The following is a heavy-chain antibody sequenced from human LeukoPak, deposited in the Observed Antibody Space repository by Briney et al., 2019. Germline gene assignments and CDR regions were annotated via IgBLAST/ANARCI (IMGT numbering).Heavy chain of an antibody. CDR2: IYYSGST. D-gene: IGHD5-18*01. J-gene: IGHJ6*02. CDR3: ARAVYSYGYYYYGMDV. V-gene: IGHV4-59*01. CDR1: GGSISSYY. Sequence: PSETLSLTCTVSGGSISSYYWSWIRQPPGKGLEWIGYIYYSGSTNYNPSLKSRVTISVDTPENQFSLKLSSVTAADTAVYYCARAVYSYGYYYYGMDVWGQGTTVTVSS.